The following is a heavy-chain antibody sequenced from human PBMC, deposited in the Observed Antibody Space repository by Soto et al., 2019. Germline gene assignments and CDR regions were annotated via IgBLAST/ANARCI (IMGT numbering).Heavy chain of an antibody. Sequence: ASVKVSCKTSGYTFTNFGLSWVRQAPGQGLEWMGWISAYNGNTNYAQKFQGRVTMTTDTSTSTAYMELSSLRSDDTAVYYCVRGRVMITFGVVIVIDYWGQGSPVTVSS. D-gene: IGHD3-16*02. CDR2: ISAYNGNT. CDR3: VRGRVMITFGVVIVIDY. CDR1: GYTFTNFG. V-gene: IGHV1-18*01. J-gene: IGHJ4*02.